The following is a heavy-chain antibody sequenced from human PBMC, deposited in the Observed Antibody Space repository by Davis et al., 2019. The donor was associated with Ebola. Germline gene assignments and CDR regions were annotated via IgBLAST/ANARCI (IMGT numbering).Heavy chain of an antibody. CDR3: ARYSSSWYGGLDR. D-gene: IGHD6-13*01. Sequence: GESLKTLWKGSGYSFTSYWNRWVRQTPGKGLEWMGRIDPSESYTNYSPSFQGHVTISADKSISNAYLQWSSLKASDTAMYYGARYSSSWYGGLDRWGQGTLVTVSS. CDR1: GYSFTSYW. J-gene: IGHJ5*02. CDR2: IDPSESYT. V-gene: IGHV5-10-1*01.